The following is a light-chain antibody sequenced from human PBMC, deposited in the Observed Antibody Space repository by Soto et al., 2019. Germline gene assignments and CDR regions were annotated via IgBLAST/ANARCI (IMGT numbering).Light chain of an antibody. V-gene: IGKV1-5*03. CDR3: QQCNTYSGRT. CDR1: QSISSW. CDR2: QAS. Sequence: DIQMTQSPSTLSASVGDRVTITCWASQSISSWLAWYQQKPGKAPKLLIYQASSLQSGVPSRFSGSGSGTEFTLTISSLQADDFATYYCQQCNTYSGRTFGQGTKVDIK. J-gene: IGKJ1*01.